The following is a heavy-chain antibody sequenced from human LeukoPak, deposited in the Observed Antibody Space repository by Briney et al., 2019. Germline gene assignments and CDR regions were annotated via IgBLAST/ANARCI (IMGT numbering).Heavy chain of an antibody. J-gene: IGHJ4*02. V-gene: IGHV4-4*02. CDR1: GGSISSSNW. D-gene: IGHD3-22*01. CDR3: ARGLNYYESSGLGY. Sequence: SETLSLTCAVSGGSISSSNWWSWVRQPPGKGLEWIGEIYHSGSTNYNPSLKSRVTISVDTSNNQFSLKLTSVTAADTAVYYCARGLNYYESSGLGYWGQGTLVTVSS. CDR2: IYHSGST.